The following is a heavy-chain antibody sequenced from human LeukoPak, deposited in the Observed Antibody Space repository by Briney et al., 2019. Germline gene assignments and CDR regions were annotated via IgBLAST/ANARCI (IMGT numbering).Heavy chain of an antibody. D-gene: IGHD5-18*01. Sequence: SETLSLTCTVSGGSISSSSYYWGWTRQPPGKGLEWIGSIYYSGSTYYNPPLKSRVTISVDTSKNQFSLKLSSVTAADTAVYYCARREDTAMVLDYWGQGTLVTVSS. V-gene: IGHV4-39*01. J-gene: IGHJ4*02. CDR2: IYYSGST. CDR3: ARREDTAMVLDY. CDR1: GGSISSSSYY.